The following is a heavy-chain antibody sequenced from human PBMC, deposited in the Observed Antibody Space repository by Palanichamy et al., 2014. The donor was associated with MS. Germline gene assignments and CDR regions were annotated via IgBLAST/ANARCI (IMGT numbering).Heavy chain of an antibody. J-gene: IGHJ6*02. CDR3: ARGLTGSRPRDSMDV. Sequence: QVQLVQSGAEAKKPGASVKVSCKASGYTFTSHGITWVRQAPGQGLEWMGWISAYNGNTNHSQKFQGRVTMTTDTSTNTAYMELRSLRSDDRAVYYCARGLTGSRPRDSMDVWGQGTTVTVSS. D-gene: IGHD1-20*01. CDR2: ISAYNGNT. V-gene: IGHV1-18*04. CDR1: GYTFTSHG.